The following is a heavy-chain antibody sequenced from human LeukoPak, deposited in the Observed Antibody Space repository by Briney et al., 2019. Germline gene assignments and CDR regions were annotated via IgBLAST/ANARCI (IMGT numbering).Heavy chain of an antibody. D-gene: IGHD1-26*01. Sequence: SETLSLTCTVSGGSINSNYWSWVRQPPGEGLEWIGYIYYIGSTNYNPSLRSRLTISVDTSKNQFSLKLSSVTATDTAVYYCARRGYSGSYSYYFDYWGQGTLVTVSS. CDR3: ARRGYSGSYSYYFDY. CDR2: IYYIGST. CDR1: GGSINSNY. V-gene: IGHV4-59*08. J-gene: IGHJ4*02.